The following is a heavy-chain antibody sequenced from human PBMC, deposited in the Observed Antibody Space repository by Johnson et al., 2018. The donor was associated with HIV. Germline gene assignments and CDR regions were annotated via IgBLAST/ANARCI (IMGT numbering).Heavy chain of an antibody. CDR1: GFTFSTYG. D-gene: IGHD5-12*01. CDR3: AKGRGYDYDALDF. J-gene: IGHJ3*01. CDR2: ISGTGGTT. Sequence: EVPLVESGGGLVQPGGSLRMSCVASGFTFSTYGMTWVRQAPGKGLEWVSAISGTGGTTYYADSVRGRFSISRDKSKDTLYLQMSSLRAEDTAVYYCAKGRGYDYDALDFWGQGTMVTVSS. V-gene: IGHV3-23*04.